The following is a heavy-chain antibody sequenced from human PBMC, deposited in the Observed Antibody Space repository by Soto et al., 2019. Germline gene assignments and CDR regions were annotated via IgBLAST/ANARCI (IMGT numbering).Heavy chain of an antibody. CDR2: ISYRGST. V-gene: IGHV4-39*01. Sequence: PSETLSLTCTVSGASISNSAYYWGWIRQPPGKGLEWIGTISYRGSTFYKPSLKSQVTISVDTITSQFSLKLDSVTVADTAVYYCVTFDFSSTYYDHWGQGTLVTVSS. J-gene: IGHJ4*02. CDR3: VTFDFSSTYYDH. D-gene: IGHD6-13*01. CDR1: GASISNSAYY.